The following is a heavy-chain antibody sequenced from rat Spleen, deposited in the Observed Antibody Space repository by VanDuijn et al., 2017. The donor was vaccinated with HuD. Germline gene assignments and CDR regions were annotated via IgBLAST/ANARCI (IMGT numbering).Heavy chain of an antibody. Sequence: EVQLQESGPGLVKPSQSLSLTCSVTDYSITSNYWGWIRKFPGNKMEWMGFITYSGTTTYNPSLKSRISITLDTSKNQFFLQLNSVTTEDTATYYCAKSRGLYSSYIHVMDAWGQGASVTVSS. CDR1: DYSITSNY. V-gene: IGHV3-1*01. D-gene: IGHD1-2*01. J-gene: IGHJ4*01. CDR3: AKSRGLYSSYIHVMDA. CDR2: ITYSGTT.